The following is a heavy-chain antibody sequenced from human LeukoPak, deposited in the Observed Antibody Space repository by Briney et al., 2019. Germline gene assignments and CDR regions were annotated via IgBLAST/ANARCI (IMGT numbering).Heavy chain of an antibody. CDR3: AKGPQLYSGYHPDY. J-gene: IGHJ4*02. V-gene: IGHV3-23*01. D-gene: IGHD5-12*01. Sequence: GGSLRLSCAASGFTFSGSAMTWVRQAPGKGLQWVSIITGSDDKTYYADSVKGRFTISRDFSKNMVHSHMNSLRVEDTAIYYCAKGPQLYSGYHPDYWGQGTLVTVSS. CDR2: ITGSDDKT. CDR1: GFTFSGSA.